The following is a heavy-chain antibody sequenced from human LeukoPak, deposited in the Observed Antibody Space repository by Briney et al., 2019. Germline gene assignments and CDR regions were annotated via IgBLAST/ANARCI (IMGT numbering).Heavy chain of an antibody. CDR3: ARAYGARPYYYFDY. V-gene: IGHV4-59*08. CDR1: GGSISSYY. Sequence: PSETLSLTCTVSGGSISSYYWSWIRQPPGKGLEWIGYIYYSGSTNYNPSLKSRVTISVDTSKNQFSLKVTSVTAADTAVYYCARAYGARPYYYFDYWGQGTLVTVSS. D-gene: IGHD4-17*01. J-gene: IGHJ4*02. CDR2: IYYSGST.